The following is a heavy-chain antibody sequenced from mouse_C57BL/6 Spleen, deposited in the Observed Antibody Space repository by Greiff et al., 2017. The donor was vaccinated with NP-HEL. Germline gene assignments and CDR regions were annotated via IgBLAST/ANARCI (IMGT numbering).Heavy chain of an antibody. D-gene: IGHD2-4*01. Sequence: QVQLQQSGPELVKPGASVKISCKASGYAFSSSWMNWVKQRPGKGLEWIGRIYPGDGDTNYNGKFKGKATLTADKSSSTAYMQLSSLTSEDSAVYFCARSGPYDFYYAMDYWGQGTSVTVSS. CDR3: ARSGPYDFYYAMDY. CDR1: GYAFSSSW. J-gene: IGHJ4*01. V-gene: IGHV1-82*01. CDR2: IYPGDGDT.